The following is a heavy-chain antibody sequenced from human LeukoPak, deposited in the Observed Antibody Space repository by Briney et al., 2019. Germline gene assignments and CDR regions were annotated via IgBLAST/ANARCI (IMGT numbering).Heavy chain of an antibody. CDR3: ARGELRDGMDV. V-gene: IGHV4-34*01. CDR2: INHSGST. J-gene: IGHJ6*02. CDR1: GGSFSGYY. Sequence: SETLSLTCAVYGGSFSGYYWSWIRQPPGKGLEWIGEINHSGSTNYNPSLKSRVTISVDTSKNQFSLKLSSVTAADTAVYYCARGELRDGMDVWGQGTTVTVSS. D-gene: IGHD1-1*01.